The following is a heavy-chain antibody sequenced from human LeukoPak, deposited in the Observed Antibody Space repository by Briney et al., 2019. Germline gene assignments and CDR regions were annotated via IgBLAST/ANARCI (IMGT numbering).Heavy chain of an antibody. CDR3: ARGYCSSTSCYEDNWFDP. D-gene: IGHD2-2*01. CDR2: INPNSGGT. J-gene: IGHJ5*02. Sequence: ASVKVSCTASGYTFTGYYMHRVRRAPGQGLEWMGWINPNSGGTNYAQKFQGRVTMTRDTSISTAYMELSRLRSDDTAVYYCARGYCSSTSCYEDNWFDPWGQGTLVTVSS. V-gene: IGHV1-2*02. CDR1: GYTFTGYY.